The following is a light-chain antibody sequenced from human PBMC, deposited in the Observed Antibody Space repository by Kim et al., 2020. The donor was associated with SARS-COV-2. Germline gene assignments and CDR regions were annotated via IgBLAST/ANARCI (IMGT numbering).Light chain of an antibody. J-gene: IGKJ2*03. CDR1: QSISNY. CDR3: QQSYSTLMYS. CDR2: GAS. Sequence: DIQMTQSPSSLSASVGDTVTITCRASQSISNYLQWYQQKPGKVPELLIFGASNLQRGVPSRFTGSGSGTEFTLTITNLQAEDFASYYCQQSYSTLMYSFGQGTKLEI. V-gene: IGKV1-39*01.